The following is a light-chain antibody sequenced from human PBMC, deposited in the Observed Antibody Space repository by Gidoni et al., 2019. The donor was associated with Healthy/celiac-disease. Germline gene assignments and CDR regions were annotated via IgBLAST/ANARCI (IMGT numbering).Light chain of an antibody. CDR3: QQYNNWPLT. J-gene: IGKJ4*01. CDR2: GAS. CDR1: QSVNSN. Sequence: EIVMPQSPATLPVSPGERATRSCRASQSVNSNLAWYQQKPGQAPRLLIYGASTRATGIPARFSGSGSGTEFTLTISSLQSEDFAVYYCQQYNNWPLTFGGGTKVEIK. V-gene: IGKV3-15*01.